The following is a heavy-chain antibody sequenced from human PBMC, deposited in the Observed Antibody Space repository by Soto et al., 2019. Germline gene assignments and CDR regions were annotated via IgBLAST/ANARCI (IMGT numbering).Heavy chain of an antibody. J-gene: IGHJ6*02. D-gene: IGHD2-21*01. CDR2: INPGDGRT. Sequence: GASVKVSWKASGLIFSRHFIYLVRQAPGQGLQWMGIINPGDGRTAYAQKFQGRGTLTRDMSTSTVYMELTCLTYDDTAVYYCARNVSGPGDYYVMDVWGQGTTVTVSS. CDR1: GLIFSRHF. V-gene: IGHV1-46*01. CDR3: ARNVSGPGDYYVMDV.